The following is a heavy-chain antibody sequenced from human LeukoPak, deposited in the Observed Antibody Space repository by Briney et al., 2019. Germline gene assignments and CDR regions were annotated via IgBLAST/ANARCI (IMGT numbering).Heavy chain of an antibody. V-gene: IGHV1-18*01. CDR2: ISAYNGNT. D-gene: IGHD4-17*01. J-gene: IGHJ4*02. Sequence: GASVKVSCKASGYTFTSYGISWVRQAPGQGLEWMGWISAYNGNTNYAQKLQGRVTMTRDTSISTAYMELSRLRSDDTAVYYCARDMATGNPVTPTVWGQGTLVTVSS. CDR3: ARDMATGNPVTPTV. CDR1: GYTFTSYG.